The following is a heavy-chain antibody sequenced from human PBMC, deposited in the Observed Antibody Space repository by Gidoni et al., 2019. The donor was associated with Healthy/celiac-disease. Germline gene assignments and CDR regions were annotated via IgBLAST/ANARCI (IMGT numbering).Heavy chain of an antibody. CDR2: IYYSGST. CDR1: GGSISSSSYY. J-gene: IGHJ4*02. CDR3: ARHVAAAGTKNFDY. D-gene: IGHD6-13*01. Sequence: QLQLQESGPGLVKPSETLSLTCTVPGGSISSSSYYWGWIRQPPGKGLEWIGSIYYSGSTYYNPSLKSRVTISVDTSKNQFSLKLSSVTAADTAVYYCARHVAAAGTKNFDYWGQGTLVTVSS. V-gene: IGHV4-39*01.